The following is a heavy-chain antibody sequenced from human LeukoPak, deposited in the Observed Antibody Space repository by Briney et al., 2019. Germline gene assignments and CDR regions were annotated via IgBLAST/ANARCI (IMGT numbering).Heavy chain of an antibody. CDR2: MNPNSGNT. J-gene: IGHJ6*02. CDR3: ARGSMVRGLYYGMDV. D-gene: IGHD3-10*01. Sequence: VASVKVSCKASGYTFTSYDINWVRQATGQGLEWMGWMNPNSGNTGYAQKFQGRVTMTRNTSISTAYMELSSLRSEDTAVYYCARGSMVRGLYYGMDVWGQGTTVTVSS. CDR1: GYTFTSYD. V-gene: IGHV1-8*01.